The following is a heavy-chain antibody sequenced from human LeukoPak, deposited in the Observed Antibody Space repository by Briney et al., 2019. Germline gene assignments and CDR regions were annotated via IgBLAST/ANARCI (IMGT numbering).Heavy chain of an antibody. J-gene: IGHJ6*02. CDR1: GGTFSSYA. V-gene: IGHV1-69*04. CDR2: IIPILGIA. CDR3: ARGMGYYDILTGYHSGPQANNYYYYGMDV. D-gene: IGHD3-9*01. Sequence: AASVKVSCKASGGTFSSYAISWVRQAPGQGLEWMGRIIPILGIANYAQKFQGRVTITADKSTSTAYMELSSLRSEDTAVYYCARGMGYYDILTGYHSGPQANNYYYYGMDVWGQGTTVTVSS.